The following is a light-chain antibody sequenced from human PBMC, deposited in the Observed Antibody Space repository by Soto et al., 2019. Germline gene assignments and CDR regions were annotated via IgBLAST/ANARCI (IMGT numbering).Light chain of an antibody. CDR2: AAS. CDR3: QQSYSTPYT. V-gene: IGKV1-39*01. J-gene: IGKJ2*01. Sequence: DIQMTPSPSSLSASVGDRVTITCRASQSISNYLNWYQQKPGKAPKLLIYAASSLQSGVPSRFSGSGSGTDFTLTISSLQPEDFATYYCQQSYSTPYTLGQGTKLEIK. CDR1: QSISNY.